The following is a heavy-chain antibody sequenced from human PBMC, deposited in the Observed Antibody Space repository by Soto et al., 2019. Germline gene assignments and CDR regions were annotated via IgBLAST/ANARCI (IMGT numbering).Heavy chain of an antibody. CDR2: IYYSGST. D-gene: IGHD2-15*01. Sequence: SETLSLTCTVSGGSISSYYWSWIRQPPGKGLEWIGYIYYSGSTNYNPSLKSRVTISVDTSKNQFSLKLSSVTAADTAVYYCARAIRVVYYFDYWGQGTLVTVSP. CDR1: GGSISSYY. J-gene: IGHJ4*02. V-gene: IGHV4-59*01. CDR3: ARAIRVVYYFDY.